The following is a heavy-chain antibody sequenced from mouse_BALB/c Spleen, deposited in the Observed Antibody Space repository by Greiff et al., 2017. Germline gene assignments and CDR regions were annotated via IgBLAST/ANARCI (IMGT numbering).Heavy chain of an antibody. Sequence: EVQLVESGAELVKPGASVKLSCTASGFNIKDTYMHWVKQRPEQGLEWIGRIDPANGNTKYDPKFQGKATITADTSSNTAYLQLSSLTSEDTAVYYCASLITTVGFDYWGQGTTLTVSS. CDR1: GFNIKDTY. CDR3: ASLITTVGFDY. J-gene: IGHJ2*01. D-gene: IGHD1-1*01. V-gene: IGHV14-3*02. CDR2: IDPANGNT.